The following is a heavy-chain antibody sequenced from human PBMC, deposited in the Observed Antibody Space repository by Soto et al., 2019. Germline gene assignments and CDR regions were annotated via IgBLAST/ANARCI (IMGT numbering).Heavy chain of an antibody. CDR1: GYSFTSYW. Sequence: GESLKISCKGSGYSFTSYWISWVRQMPGKGLEWMGRIDPSDSYTNYSPSFQGHVTISADKSISTAYLQWSSLKASDTAMYYCARQSGYAAYYYYGMDVWGQGTTVTVSS. CDR2: IDPSDSYT. J-gene: IGHJ6*02. V-gene: IGHV5-10-1*01. CDR3: ARQSGYAAYYYYGMDV. D-gene: IGHD5-12*01.